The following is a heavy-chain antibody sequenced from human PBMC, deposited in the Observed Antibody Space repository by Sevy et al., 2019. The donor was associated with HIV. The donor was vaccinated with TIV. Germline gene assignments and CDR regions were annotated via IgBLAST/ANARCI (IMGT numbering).Heavy chain of an antibody. D-gene: IGHD2-2*02. CDR3: SRDRGPAAISDAFDI. Sequence: ASVKVSCKASGGSLNNYGINWVRQAPGQGLEWMGGLIPIFRSSTYAQNFRGRITITADESTSTFYMEMSSLRPEDTAVYFCSRDRGPAAISDAFDIWGQWTMVTVSS. V-gene: IGHV1-69*13. CDR2: LIPIFRSS. CDR1: GGSLNNYG. J-gene: IGHJ3*02.